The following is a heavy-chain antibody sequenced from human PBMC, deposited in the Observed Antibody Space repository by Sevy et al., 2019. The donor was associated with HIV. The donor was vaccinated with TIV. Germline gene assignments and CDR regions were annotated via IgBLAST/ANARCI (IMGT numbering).Heavy chain of an antibody. V-gene: IGHV4-31*03. CDR1: GSSINSGGYY. J-gene: IGHJ4*02. Sequence: SETLSLTCTVSGSSINSGGYYWNWIRHHPGKGLEWIGYIHYSGSTYYNTSLKSRITISLDTSKNQFSLTVTSVTAADTAVYYCAGETEPGTIHWGQGALVTVS. CDR2: IHYSGST. D-gene: IGHD6-13*01. CDR3: AGETEPGTIH.